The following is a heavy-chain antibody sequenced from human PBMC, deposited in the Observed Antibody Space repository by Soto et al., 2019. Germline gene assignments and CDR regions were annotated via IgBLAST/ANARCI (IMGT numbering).Heavy chain of an antibody. CDR3: AKDRRLGPNPDYGDYDRDPSEYYYMDV. J-gene: IGHJ6*03. V-gene: IGHV3-23*01. D-gene: IGHD4-17*01. CDR2: ISGSGGST. Sequence: GGSLRLSCAASGFTFSSYAMSWVRQAPGKGLEWVSAISGSGGSTYYADSVKGRFTISRDNSKNTLYLQMNSLRAEDTAVYYCAKDRRLGPNPDYGDYDRDPSEYYYMDVWGKGTTVTVSS. CDR1: GFTFSSYA.